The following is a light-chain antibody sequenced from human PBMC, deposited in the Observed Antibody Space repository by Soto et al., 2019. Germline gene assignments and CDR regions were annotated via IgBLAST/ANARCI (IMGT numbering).Light chain of an antibody. V-gene: IGKV3-15*01. J-gene: IGKJ1*01. Sequence: EIVMTQSPVTLSVSPGERATLSCRASQSVSSNLAWYQQKPGQAPRLLIYGASTRATGIPARFSGSGSGTEFTLTISSLQSEYFAVYYCQQYNNWPKTLGQGTKVEIK. CDR1: QSVSSN. CDR2: GAS. CDR3: QQYNNWPKT.